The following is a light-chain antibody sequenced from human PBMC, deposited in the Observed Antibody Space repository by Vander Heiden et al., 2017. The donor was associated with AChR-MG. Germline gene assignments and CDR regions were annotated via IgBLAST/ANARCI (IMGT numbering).Light chain of an antibody. CDR3: AAWDDSLNGPV. J-gene: IGLJ3*02. CDR2: SNN. CDR1: RSNIGNNY. V-gene: IGLV1-47*02. Sequence: QSVLTQPPSASGTPGQRVTISCSGSRSNIGNNYVFWYQQFPGTAPKLLIYSNNQRTSGVPDRLSGSKSGTSASPAIRGLRSEDEADYYCAAWDDSLNGPVFGGGTKLTVL.